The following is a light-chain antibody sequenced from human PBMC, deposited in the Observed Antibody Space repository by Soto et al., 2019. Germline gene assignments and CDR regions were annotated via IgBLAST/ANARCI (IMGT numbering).Light chain of an antibody. CDR2: DVS. J-gene: IGLJ1*01. V-gene: IGLV2-14*03. Sequence: QSVLTQPASVSGSPGQSITISCTGTSSDVGGYNYVSWYQHHPGKAPRVIIYDVSNRPSGVSNRFSGSKSGNTASLTISGLQAEDEADYYCISYTSSSTLYVFGTGTKVTFL. CDR3: ISYTSSSTLYV. CDR1: SSDVGGYNY.